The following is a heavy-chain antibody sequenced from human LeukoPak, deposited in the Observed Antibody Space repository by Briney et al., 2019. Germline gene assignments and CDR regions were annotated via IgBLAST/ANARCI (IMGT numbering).Heavy chain of an antibody. V-gene: IGHV3-23*01. CDR2: ISGSGGST. CDR1: GFTFSSYA. J-gene: IGHJ4*02. CDR3: AKGLNLDILYSGFDY. D-gene: IGHD2-15*01. Sequence: GGSLRLSCAASGFTFSSYAMSWVRQAPVKGLEWVSAISGSGGSTYYADSVKGRFTISRDNSKNTLYLQMNSLRAEDTAVYYCAKGLNLDILYSGFDYWGQGTLVTVSS.